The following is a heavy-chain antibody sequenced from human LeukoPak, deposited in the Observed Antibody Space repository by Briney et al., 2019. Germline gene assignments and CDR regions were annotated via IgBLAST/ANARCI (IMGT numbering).Heavy chain of an antibody. J-gene: IGHJ4*02. Sequence: PSETLSLTCTVSGGSISSSSYYWGWIRQPPGKGLEWIGSIYYSGSTYYSPSLKSRVTISVDTSKNQFSLKLSSVTAADTAVYYCAGFSNRRPFDYWGQGTLVTVSS. CDR1: GGSISSSSYY. V-gene: IGHV4-39*07. CDR2: IYYSGST. D-gene: IGHD1/OR15-1a*01. CDR3: AGFSNRRPFDY.